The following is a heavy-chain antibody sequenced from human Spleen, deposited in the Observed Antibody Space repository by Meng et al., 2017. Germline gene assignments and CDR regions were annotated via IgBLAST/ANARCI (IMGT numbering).Heavy chain of an antibody. CDR1: GGSFSDYY. D-gene: IGHD4-11*01. Sequence: GRLRHWGAGLLKPPGTLSLPCVVAGGSFSDYYWSWIRQPPGKGLEWIGEINHSGSTNYNPSLESRATISVDTSQNNLSLKLSSVTAADSAVYYCARGPTTMAHDFDYWGQGTLVTVSS. CDR3: ARGPTTMAHDFDY. V-gene: IGHV4-34*01. CDR2: INHSGST. J-gene: IGHJ4*02.